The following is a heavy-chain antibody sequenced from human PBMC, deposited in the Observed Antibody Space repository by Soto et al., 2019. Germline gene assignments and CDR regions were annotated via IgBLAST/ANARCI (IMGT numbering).Heavy chain of an antibody. V-gene: IGHV3-23*01. CDR3: AKVMSQGYYDSSGYYYFDY. CDR2: ISGSGGST. D-gene: IGHD3-22*01. CDR1: GFTFSSYA. J-gene: IGHJ4*02. Sequence: GGSLRLSCAASGFTFSSYAMSWVRQAPGKGLEWVSAISGSGGSTNYADSVKGRFTISRDNSKNTLYLQMNSLRAEDTAVYYCAKVMSQGYYDSSGYYYFDYWGQGTLVTVSS.